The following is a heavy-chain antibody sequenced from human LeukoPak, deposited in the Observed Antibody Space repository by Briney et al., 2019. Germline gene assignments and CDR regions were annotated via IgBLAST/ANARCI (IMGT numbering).Heavy chain of an antibody. V-gene: IGHV3-73*01. CDR3: TTFRFGHH. J-gene: IGHJ5*02. D-gene: IGHD3/OR15-3a*01. Sequence: GGSLRLSCAASGVSFSDCDMHWVRHAPGKGLEWVGLITTKASSYVTSYASSLKGMSTIASDDAKNIAYLQMNSLRAEDKAVYYCTTFRFGHHWGQGTRVTVSS. CDR1: GVSFSDCD. CDR2: ITTKASSYVT.